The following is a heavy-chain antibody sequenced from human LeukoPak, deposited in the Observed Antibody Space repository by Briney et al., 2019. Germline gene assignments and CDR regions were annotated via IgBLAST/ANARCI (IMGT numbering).Heavy chain of an antibody. D-gene: IGHD2-15*01. CDR2: INPGGGRT. Sequence: ASVKVSCKASGYTVSSYYIHWVRQAPGQGFEWMGIINPGGGRTSCAQKFQGRVTMTRDTSTSTVYMELSSLRSEDTAVYYCARDMECSGGTCYFSPDYWGQGTLVTVSS. CDR3: ARDMECSGGTCYFSPDY. CDR1: GYTVSSYY. V-gene: IGHV1-46*01. J-gene: IGHJ4*02.